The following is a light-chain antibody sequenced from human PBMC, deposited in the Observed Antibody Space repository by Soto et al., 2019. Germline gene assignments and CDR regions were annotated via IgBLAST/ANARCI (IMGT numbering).Light chain of an antibody. Sequence: EIVMTQSPATLSVSPGEGPTLSCRASQSVSSKLAWYQQKPGQAPRLLIYGASTRETGIPARFSGSGAGTECTLIISSLQSEDSAVDYCQQYNSWMWTFGQGTKVDIK. J-gene: IGKJ1*01. CDR1: QSVSSK. V-gene: IGKV3-15*01. CDR2: GAS. CDR3: QQYNSWMWT.